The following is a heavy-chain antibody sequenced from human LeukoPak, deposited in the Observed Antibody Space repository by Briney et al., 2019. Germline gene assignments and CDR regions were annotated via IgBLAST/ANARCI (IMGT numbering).Heavy chain of an antibody. V-gene: IGHV1-24*01. D-gene: IGHD3-3*01. J-gene: IGHJ4*02. Sequence: ASVKISCKVSGYTLTELSMHWVRQAPGKGLEWMGGFDPEDGETIYAQKFQGRVTMTEDTSTDTAYMELSSLRSEDTAVYYCATEGGLYDFWSGYYNWGQGTLVTVSS. CDR2: FDPEDGET. CDR3: ATEGGLYDFWSGYYN. CDR1: GYTLTELS.